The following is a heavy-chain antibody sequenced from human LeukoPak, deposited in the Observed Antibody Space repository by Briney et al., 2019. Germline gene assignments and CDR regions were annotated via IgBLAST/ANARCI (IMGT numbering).Heavy chain of an antibody. V-gene: IGHV4-39*01. J-gene: IGHJ4*02. D-gene: IGHD3-3*01. CDR2: IYYSGST. CDR1: GGSISSSNYY. Sequence: SETLSLTCTVSGGSISSSNYYWGWIRQPPGKGLEWIGNIYYSGSTFYNSSLKSRVTIFVDTSRTQFSLKLTSVTATDTAVYYCARGGGPVWLLFRHYYFDYWGQGTLVTVSS. CDR3: ARGGGPVWLLFRHYYFDY.